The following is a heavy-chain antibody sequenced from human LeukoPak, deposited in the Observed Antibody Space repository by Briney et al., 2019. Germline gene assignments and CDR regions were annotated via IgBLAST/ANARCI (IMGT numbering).Heavy chain of an antibody. D-gene: IGHD3/OR15-3a*01. J-gene: IGHJ3*02. CDR3: ARDRDWLSHDAFDI. V-gene: IGHV1-69*04. CDR2: IIPIFGIA. CDR1: GGTFSSYA. Sequence: SVKVSCKASGGTFSSYAISWVRQAPGQGLEWMGRIIPIFGIANYAQKFQGRVTITADKSTSTAYMELSSLRSDDTAVYYCARDRDWLSHDAFDIWGQGTMVTVSS.